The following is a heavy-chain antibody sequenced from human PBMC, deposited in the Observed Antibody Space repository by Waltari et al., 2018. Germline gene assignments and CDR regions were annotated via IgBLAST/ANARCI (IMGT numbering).Heavy chain of an antibody. CDR2: INHSGST. CDR3: ARGVAARPFDY. Sequence: QVQLQQWGAGLLKPSETLSLTCAVYGGSFSGYYWSWIRQPPGKGLEWIGEINHSGSTNYTPSLKSRVTISVDTSKNQFFLKLSSVTAADTAVYYCARGVAARPFDYWGQGTLVTVSS. D-gene: IGHD6-6*01. V-gene: IGHV4-34*01. CDR1: GGSFSGYY. J-gene: IGHJ4*02.